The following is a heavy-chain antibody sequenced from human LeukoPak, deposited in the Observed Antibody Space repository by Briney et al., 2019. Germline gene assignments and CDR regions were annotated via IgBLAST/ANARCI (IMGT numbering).Heavy chain of an antibody. D-gene: IGHD3-3*01. V-gene: IGHV3-30-3*01. CDR3: ARYSITIFGVVTYYYYYMDV. J-gene: IGHJ6*03. CDR1: GFTFSSYV. Sequence: GSLRLSCAASGFTFSSYVMHWVRQAPGKGLEWVAVISYDGSNKYYADSVKGRFTISRDNSKNTLYLQMNSLRAEDTAVYYCARYSITIFGVVTYYYYYMDVWGKGTTVTVSS. CDR2: ISYDGSNK.